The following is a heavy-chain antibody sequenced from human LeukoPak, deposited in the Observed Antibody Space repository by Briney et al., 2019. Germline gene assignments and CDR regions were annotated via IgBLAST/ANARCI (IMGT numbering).Heavy chain of an antibody. Sequence: PSETLSLTCTVSGGSIGRYYWSWIRQSPRKGLEWIGYIYYSGSTNYNPSLKSRVTISLDTSKNQFSLKMSSVTAADTAVYYCARGYGYTVNFDYWGQGTLVTVSS. J-gene: IGHJ4*02. CDR1: GGSIGRYY. CDR2: IYYSGST. D-gene: IGHD6-13*01. CDR3: ARGYGYTVNFDY. V-gene: IGHV4-59*08.